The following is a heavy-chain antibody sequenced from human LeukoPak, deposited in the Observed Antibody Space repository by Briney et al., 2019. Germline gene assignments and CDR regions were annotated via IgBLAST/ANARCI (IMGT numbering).Heavy chain of an antibody. CDR3: ARDRVGDYGDYHKYNWFDP. V-gene: IGHV1-2*02. Sequence: ASVKVSCKASGYTFTGYYMHWVRQAPGQGLEWMGWINPNSGGTNYAQKFQGRVTMTRDTSISTAYMELSRLRSDDTAVYYCARDRVGDYGDYHKYNWFDPWGQGTLVTVSS. J-gene: IGHJ5*02. D-gene: IGHD4-17*01. CDR1: GYTFTGYY. CDR2: INPNSGGT.